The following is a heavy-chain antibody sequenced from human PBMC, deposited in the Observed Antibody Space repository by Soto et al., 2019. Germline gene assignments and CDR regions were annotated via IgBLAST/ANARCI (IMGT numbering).Heavy chain of an antibody. CDR2: IIPIFGTT. Sequence: SVKVSCKASGGTFSTYAINWVRQAPGQGLEWMGGIIPIFGTTNYAQKFQGRLTITADESTTTTYMELSSLKSEDTALYHCAKSGSSSVKWFDPWGQVALVTVSS. J-gene: IGHJ5*02. CDR3: AKSGSSSVKWFDP. CDR1: GGTFSTYA. V-gene: IGHV1-69*13. D-gene: IGHD6-13*01.